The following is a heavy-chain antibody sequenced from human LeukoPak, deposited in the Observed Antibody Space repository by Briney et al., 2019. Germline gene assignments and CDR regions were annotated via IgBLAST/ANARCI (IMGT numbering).Heavy chain of an antibody. CDR3: ARANSSGYRQYWYFDL. J-gene: IGHJ2*01. CDR1: GFTFSSYW. D-gene: IGHD3-22*01. V-gene: IGHV3-7*04. CDR2: IKQDGSEK. Sequence: GGSLRLSCAASGFTFSSYWMSWVRQAPGKGLEWVANIKQDGSEKYHVDSVKGRFTISRDNAKNSLYLQMNSLRAEDTAVYYCARANSSGYRQYWYFDLWGRGTLVTVSS.